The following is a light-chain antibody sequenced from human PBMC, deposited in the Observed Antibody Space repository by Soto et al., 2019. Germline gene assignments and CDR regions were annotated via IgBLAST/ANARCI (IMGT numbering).Light chain of an antibody. Sequence: QSVLTQPASVSGSPGQSITISCIGTSSDVGGYNYVSWYQQHPGKAPKLMIYDVSNRPSGVSNRFSGSKSGNTASLTISGLQAEDEADYYCSSYTSSSTLPVVFGGGTKLTVL. CDR3: SSYTSSSTLPVV. J-gene: IGLJ2*01. V-gene: IGLV2-14*01. CDR2: DVS. CDR1: SSDVGGYNY.